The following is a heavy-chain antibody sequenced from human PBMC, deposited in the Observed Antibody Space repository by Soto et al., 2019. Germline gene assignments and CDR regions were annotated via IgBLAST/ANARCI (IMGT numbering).Heavy chain of an antibody. CDR3: AYLPCSGGSCSWFSFSGMDV. D-gene: IGHD2-15*01. CDR1: GFSLSTSGVG. Sequence: QITLKESGPTLVKPTQTLTLTCTFSGFSLSTSGVGVAWIRQPPGKALEWLALIYWDDDKRYRPSLEGRLTITKDTSKTPVVLTMTNMDSVETATYYCAYLPCSGGSCSWFSFSGMDVWGQGTTVTVSS. CDR2: IYWDDDK. J-gene: IGHJ6*02. V-gene: IGHV2-5*02.